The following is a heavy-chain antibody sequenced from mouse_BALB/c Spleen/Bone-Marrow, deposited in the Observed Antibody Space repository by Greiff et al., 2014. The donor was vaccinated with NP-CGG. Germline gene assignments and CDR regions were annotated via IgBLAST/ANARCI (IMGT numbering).Heavy chain of an antibody. J-gene: IGHJ1*01. CDR3: TRPSFYYGSSYWYCDV. CDR2: IDPANGDT. V-gene: IGHV14-3*02. D-gene: IGHD1-1*01. CDR1: GFNIKDTY. Sequence: VQLKESGSELVKPGASVKLSCAASGFNIKDTYMHWVKQRPEQGLEWIGRIDPANGDTKYDPKFQGKATITADTSSNTAYLRLSSLTSEDTAVYYCTRPSFYYGSSYWYCDVWGAGTTVTVSS.